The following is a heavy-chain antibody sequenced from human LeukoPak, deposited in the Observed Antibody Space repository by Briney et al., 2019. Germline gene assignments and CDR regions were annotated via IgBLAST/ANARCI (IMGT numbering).Heavy chain of an antibody. D-gene: IGHD3-10*01. CDR1: GGSISSYY. CDR3: ARDKRMVRGVTIHNWFDP. J-gene: IGHJ5*02. Sequence: SETLSLTCTVSGGSISSYYWSWIRQPAGKGLEWIGRIYTSGSTNYNPSLKSRVTMSVDTSKNQFSLKLSSVTAADTAVYYCARDKRMVRGVTIHNWFDPWGQGTLVTVSS. CDR2: IYTSGST. V-gene: IGHV4-4*07.